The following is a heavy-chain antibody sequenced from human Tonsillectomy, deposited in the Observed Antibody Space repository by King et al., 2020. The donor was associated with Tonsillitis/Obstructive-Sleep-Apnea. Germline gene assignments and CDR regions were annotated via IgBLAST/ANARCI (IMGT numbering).Heavy chain of an antibody. J-gene: IGHJ5*02. CDR1: GFTVSDYY. Sequence: QVQLVESGGGLVKPGGSLRLSCAASGFTVSDYYMSWIRQAPGKGLEWVSYISSSSSYTNYADSVKGRFTISRDNAKNSLYLQMNSLRAEDTAVYYCARGVCSSTSCGFDPWGQGTLVTVSS. CDR2: ISSSSSYT. D-gene: IGHD2-2*01. CDR3: ARGVCSSTSCGFDP. V-gene: IGHV3-11*05.